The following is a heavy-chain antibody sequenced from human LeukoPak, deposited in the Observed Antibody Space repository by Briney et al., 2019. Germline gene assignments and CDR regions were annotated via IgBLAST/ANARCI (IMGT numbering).Heavy chain of an antibody. CDR1: GLTISGYS. CDR2: ISSSIRYI. D-gene: IGHD3-22*01. Sequence: GGSLRLSCAASGLTISGYSMNCVREAPGKGLEWVSSISSSIRYIYYADSVKGRFTISRDNAKNSLYLQMNSLRAEDTAVYYCAKDLDSSGHDYWGQGTLVTVSS. J-gene: IGHJ4*02. CDR3: AKDLDSSGHDY. V-gene: IGHV3-21*01.